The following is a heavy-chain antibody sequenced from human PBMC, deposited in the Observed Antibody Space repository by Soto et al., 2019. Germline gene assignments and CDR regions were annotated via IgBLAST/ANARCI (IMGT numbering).Heavy chain of an antibody. D-gene: IGHD1-1*01. CDR1: GGTFSSYA. Sequence: QVQLVQSGAEVKKPGSSVKVSCKASGGTFSSYAISWVRQAPGQGLEWMGGIIPIFGTANYAQKFQGRVTITADESTSTAYMELSSLRSEDTAVYYCARGDNWNDVRPYYYYGMDVWGQGTTVTVSS. V-gene: IGHV1-69*01. J-gene: IGHJ6*02. CDR2: IIPIFGTA. CDR3: ARGDNWNDVRPYYYYGMDV.